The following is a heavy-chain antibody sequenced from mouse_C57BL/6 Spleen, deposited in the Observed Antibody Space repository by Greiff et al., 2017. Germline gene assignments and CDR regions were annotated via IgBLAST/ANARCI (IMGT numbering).Heavy chain of an antibody. D-gene: IGHD1-1*01. CDR3: ETTVVSWYFDV. J-gene: IGHJ1*03. V-gene: IGHV5-6*01. CDR2: ISSGGSYT. Sequence: EVQRVESGGDLVKPGGSLKLSCAASGFTFSSYGMSWVRQTPDKRLEWVATISSGGSYTYYPDSVKGRFTISRDNAKNTLYLQMSSLKSEDTAMYYCETTVVSWYFDVWGTGTTVTVSS. CDR1: GFTFSSYG.